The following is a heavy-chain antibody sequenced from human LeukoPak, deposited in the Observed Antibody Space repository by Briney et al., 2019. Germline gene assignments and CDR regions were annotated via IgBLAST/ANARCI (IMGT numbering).Heavy chain of an antibody. CDR2: IYPGDSDT. J-gene: IGHJ3*02. V-gene: IGHV5-51*01. Sequence: GESLKISCKGSGYSFTSYWIGWVRQMPGKGLEWMGIIYPGDSDTRYSPSFQGQVTISADKTISTAYLQWSSLKASDTAMYYCARGYYDSSGPVGAFDIWGQGTMVTVSS. CDR3: ARGYYDSSGPVGAFDI. D-gene: IGHD3-22*01. CDR1: GYSFTSYW.